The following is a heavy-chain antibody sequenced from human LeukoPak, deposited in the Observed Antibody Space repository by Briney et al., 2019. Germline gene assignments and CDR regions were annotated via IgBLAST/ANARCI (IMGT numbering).Heavy chain of an antibody. CDR1: GDSVSSNSAA. Sequence: SQTLSLTCAISGDSVSSNSAAWNWIRQSPSRGLEWLGRTYYRSKWYNDYAVSVKSRITINPDTSKNQFSLQLNSVTPEDTAVYYCARGANEDSSGYYYILFDYWGQGTLVTVSS. CDR2: TYYRSKWYN. V-gene: IGHV6-1*01. CDR3: ARGANEDSSGYYYILFDY. D-gene: IGHD3-22*01. J-gene: IGHJ4*02.